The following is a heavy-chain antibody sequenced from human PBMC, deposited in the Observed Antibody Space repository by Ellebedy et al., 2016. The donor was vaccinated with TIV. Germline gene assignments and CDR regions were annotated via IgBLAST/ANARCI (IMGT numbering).Heavy chain of an antibody. V-gene: IGHV3-21*01. J-gene: IGHJ4*02. D-gene: IGHD6-13*01. CDR1: GFTFSTYS. CDR2: ISSNSYYI. Sequence: PGGSLRLSCAASGFTFSTYSMNWVRQAPGKGLEWVSSISSNSYYIYYGDSVRGRFTISRDTAQSSLFLQMSSLRTEDTATYYCATGIATTGAYYFDYWGQGILVTVSS. CDR3: ATGIATTGAYYFDY.